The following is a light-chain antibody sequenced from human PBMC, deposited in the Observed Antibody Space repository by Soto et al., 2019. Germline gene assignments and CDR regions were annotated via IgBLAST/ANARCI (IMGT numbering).Light chain of an antibody. CDR2: DVT. CDR1: SSDVGGYDF. CDR3: SAYAGSDILGV. J-gene: IGLJ3*02. V-gene: IGLV2-11*01. Sequence: QSVLAQPRSVSGSPGQSGTLSCTGTSSDVGGYDFVSWYQQYPGKAPKLIIFDVTERTSGVPDRFSGSKSGNSASLTISGPHAEDEADYYCSAYAGSDILGVFGGGSTLTVL.